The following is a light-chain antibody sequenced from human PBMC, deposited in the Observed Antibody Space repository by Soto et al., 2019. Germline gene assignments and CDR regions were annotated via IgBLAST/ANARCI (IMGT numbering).Light chain of an antibody. V-gene: IGKV3-11*01. J-gene: IGKJ5*01. CDR2: DAS. CDR1: QSASSY. CDR3: QQRSNWPSIT. Sequence: EIVLTQSPATLSLSPGERATLSCRASQSASSYLAWYQQKPGQAPRLLISDASNRATGIPVRFSGSGSGTDFTLTISSLEAEDSAVYYCQQRSNWPSITFGQGTRLEIK.